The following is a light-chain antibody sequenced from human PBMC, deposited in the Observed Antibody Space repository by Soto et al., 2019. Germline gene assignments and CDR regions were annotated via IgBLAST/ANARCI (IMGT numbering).Light chain of an antibody. CDR3: QQYYDLPIT. CDR1: QRISYY. Sequence: IQLTQSPSSLSASVGDIVTITCRASQRISYYLNWFQQKPGKAPKLLIDDTSNLEAGVPSRFSGSGSGTHFTFTIGSLQPEDIAIYYCQQYYDLPITFGQGTRLAIK. V-gene: IGKV1-33*01. J-gene: IGKJ5*01. CDR2: DTS.